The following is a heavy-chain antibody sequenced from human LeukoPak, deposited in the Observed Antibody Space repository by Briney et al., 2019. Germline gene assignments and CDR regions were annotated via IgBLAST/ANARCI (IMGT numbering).Heavy chain of an antibody. CDR3: ARLVSSGWGNYYYYMDV. Sequence: TSETLSLTCAVYGGSFSGYYWSWIRQPPGKGLEWIGYIYYSGSTNYNPSLKSRVTISVDTSKNQFSLKLSSVTAADTAVYYCARLVSSGWGNYYYYMDVWGKGTTVTISS. J-gene: IGHJ6*03. CDR1: GGSFSGYY. V-gene: IGHV4-59*12. CDR2: IYYSGST. D-gene: IGHD6-19*01.